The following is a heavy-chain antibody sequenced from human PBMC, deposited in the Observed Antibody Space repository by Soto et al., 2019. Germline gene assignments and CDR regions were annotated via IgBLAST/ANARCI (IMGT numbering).Heavy chain of an antibody. Sequence: QVQLVQSGAEVKKPGSSVKVSCKASGGTFSSCTISWVRQAPGQGLEWMGRIIPILGIANYAQKFQGRVTITADKSTSTAYMELSSLRSEDTAVYYCASGWDYGGRWGPFDYWGQGPLVTVSS. CDR2: IIPILGIA. CDR1: GGTFSSCT. CDR3: ASGWDYGGRWGPFDY. J-gene: IGHJ4*02. D-gene: IGHD4-17*01. V-gene: IGHV1-69*02.